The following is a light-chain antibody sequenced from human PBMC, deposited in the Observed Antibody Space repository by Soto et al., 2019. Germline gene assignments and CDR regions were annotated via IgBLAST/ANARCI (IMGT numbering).Light chain of an antibody. CDR1: SSDVGGYNY. J-gene: IGLJ1*01. CDR2: DVV. CDR3: SSHTSSSTHV. V-gene: IGLV2-14*01. Sequence: QSVLTQPASVSRSPGQSITISCTGTSSDVGGYNYVSWYQQHPGKAPKLMISDVVNRPSGVSDRFSGSKSGNTASLTISGLQAEDEADYHCSSHTSSSTHVFGTGPKVTVL.